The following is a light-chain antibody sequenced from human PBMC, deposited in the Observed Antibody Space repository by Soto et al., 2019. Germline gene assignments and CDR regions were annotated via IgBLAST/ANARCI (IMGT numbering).Light chain of an antibody. CDR1: QSVRSSY. V-gene: IGKV3-20*01. J-gene: IGKJ4*01. CDR2: GAS. Sequence: EIVLTQSPGTLSLSPGGRATLSCRASQSVRSSYLAWYQQRPGQAPRLLIFGASFRATGIPDRFSGSGPGTDFTLTISRLEPEEFAVYYCQHYGSPLTFGGGTKVEIK. CDR3: QHYGSPLT.